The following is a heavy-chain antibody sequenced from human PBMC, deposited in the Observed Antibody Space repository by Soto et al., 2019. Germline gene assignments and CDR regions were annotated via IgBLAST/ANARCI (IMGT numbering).Heavy chain of an antibody. V-gene: IGHV3-30*04. Sequence: GGSLRLSCAASGFTFSDYPMHWVRQAPGKGLEWVAVISYDGRVKYYVDSVKGRFTISRDDSKNTLYLQMNSLRVDDTAVYYCAREFNGDDPDYFDYWGQGTLVTVSS. J-gene: IGHJ4*02. D-gene: IGHD4-17*01. CDR3: AREFNGDDPDYFDY. CDR2: ISYDGRVK. CDR1: GFTFSDYP.